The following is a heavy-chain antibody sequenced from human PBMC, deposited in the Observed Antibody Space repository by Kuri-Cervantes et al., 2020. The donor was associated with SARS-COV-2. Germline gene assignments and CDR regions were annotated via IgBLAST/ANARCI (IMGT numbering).Heavy chain of an antibody. V-gene: IGHV1-18*01. Sequence: ASEKVSCKSSGYTFSKYGITWVRQAPGQGLEWRGWISAYNGNTNYAQKLQGRVTMTTDTSTSTAYMELRSLRSDDTAVYYCAREVSVGATYDAFDIWGQGTMVTVSS. CDR1: GYTFSKYG. J-gene: IGHJ3*02. CDR3: AREVSVGATYDAFDI. CDR2: ISAYNGNT. D-gene: IGHD1-26*01.